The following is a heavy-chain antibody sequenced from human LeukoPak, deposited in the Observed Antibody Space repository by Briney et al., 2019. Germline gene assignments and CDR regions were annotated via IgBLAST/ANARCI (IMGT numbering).Heavy chain of an antibody. D-gene: IGHD3-22*01. CDR1: GGSISSSSYY. J-gene: IGHJ4*02. CDR2: IYYSGST. CDR3: ARREIYDSSGYYYFDY. Sequence: SETLSLTCTVSGGSISSSSYYWGWIRQPPGKGLEWIGSIYYSGSTCYNPSLKSRFTISVDTSKNQFSLKLSSVTAADTAVYYCARREIYDSSGYYYFDYWGQGTLVTVSS. V-gene: IGHV4-39*01.